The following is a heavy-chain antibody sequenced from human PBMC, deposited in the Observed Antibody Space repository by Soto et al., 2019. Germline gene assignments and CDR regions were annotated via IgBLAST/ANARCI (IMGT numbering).Heavy chain of an antibody. CDR3: ARDSGWYYFDY. CDR2: IWYDGSKK. Sequence: GGSLRLSCAASGFTFSSYGMRWVRQAPGKGLEWVADIWYDGSKKYYVDSVKGRFTISRDNAKNSLYLQMNSLRAEDTAVYYCARDSGWYYFDYWGQGTLVTVSS. D-gene: IGHD6-19*01. CDR1: GFTFSSYG. V-gene: IGHV3-7*03. J-gene: IGHJ4*02.